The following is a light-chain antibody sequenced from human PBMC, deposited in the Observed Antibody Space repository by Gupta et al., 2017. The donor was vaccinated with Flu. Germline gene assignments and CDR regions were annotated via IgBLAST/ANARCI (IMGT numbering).Light chain of an antibody. V-gene: IGKV3-11*01. CDR3: QQRRTWPPAAT. CDR2: SAS. CDR1: QRVAND. Sequence: LTLSQPTLSLSPGTRATLSGRASQRVANDLAWYQQKPGQPPMLLISSASYRATDIPARFSGIWYGTYFTLSISILGPEDFAIYYCQQRRTWPPAATFGHGTKVEVK. J-gene: IGKJ1*01.